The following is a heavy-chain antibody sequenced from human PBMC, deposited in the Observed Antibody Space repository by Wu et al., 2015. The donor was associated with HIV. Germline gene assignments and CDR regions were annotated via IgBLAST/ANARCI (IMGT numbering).Heavy chain of an antibody. J-gene: IGHJ6*03. D-gene: IGHD2-2*02. V-gene: IGHV1-2*02. CDR3: ARGRCSSTSCYNLVQPNYYYYMDV. Sequence: QVQLVQSGAEVKKPGASVKVSCKASGYTFTGYYMHWVRQAPGQGLEWMGWINPNSGGTNYAQKFQGRVTMTRDTSISTAYMELSRLRSDDTAVYYCARGRCSSTSCYNLVQPNYYYYMDVVGTKGTTV. CDR1: GYTFTGYY. CDR2: INPNSGGT.